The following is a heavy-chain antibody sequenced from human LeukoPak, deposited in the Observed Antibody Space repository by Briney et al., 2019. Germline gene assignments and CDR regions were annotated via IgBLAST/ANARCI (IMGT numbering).Heavy chain of an antibody. CDR1: GFTFSDYA. V-gene: IGHV3-48*01. D-gene: IGHD6-13*01. CDR3: ARDTWYSNSWLHAFDI. Sequence: PGRSLRLSRAASGFTFSDYAMNWVRQAPAKGLEWLSFINTNSKTIYYADSVKGRFTISRDNAKNSLYLQMHSLRAEDTGVYYCARDTWYSNSWLHAFDIWGQGTMVTVSS. CDR2: INTNSKTI. J-gene: IGHJ3*02.